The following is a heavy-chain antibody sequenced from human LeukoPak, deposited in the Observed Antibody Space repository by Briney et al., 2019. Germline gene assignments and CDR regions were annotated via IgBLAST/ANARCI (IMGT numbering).Heavy chain of an antibody. D-gene: IGHD6-19*01. V-gene: IGHV3-23*01. J-gene: IGHJ6*02. CDR3: AKGVAVAGRSYYYYGMDV. CDR2: ISGSGGST. Sequence: PGGSLSLSCAASGFTFSYAMSWVRQAPGKGLEWVSAISGSGGSTFYADSVKGRFTISRDNSKNTLYLQMNSLRAEDTAVYYCAKGVAVAGRSYYYYGMDVWGQGTTVTVSS. CDR1: GFTFSYA.